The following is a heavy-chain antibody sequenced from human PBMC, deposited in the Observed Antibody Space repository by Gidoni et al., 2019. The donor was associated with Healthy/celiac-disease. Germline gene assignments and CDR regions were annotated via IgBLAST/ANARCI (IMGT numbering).Heavy chain of an antibody. CDR1: GFTFGDYA. Sequence: EVQLVESGGGLVQPGRSLRLSCTASGFTFGDYAMIWVRQAPGKGLEWVGFIRRKAYGGKTEYAESVKGRFTSSRDDSKSIAYLQMNSLKTEDTAVYYCTRVEVKSPSPAKNSGKYDYWGQGTLVTVSS. CDR3: TRVEVKSPSPAKNSGKYDY. V-gene: IGHV3-49*04. J-gene: IGHJ4*02. D-gene: IGHD2-2*01. CDR2: IRRKAYGGKT.